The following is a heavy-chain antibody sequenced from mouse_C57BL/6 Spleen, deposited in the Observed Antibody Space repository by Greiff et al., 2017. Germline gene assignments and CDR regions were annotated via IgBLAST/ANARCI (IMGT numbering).Heavy chain of an antibody. V-gene: IGHV3-6*01. CDR1: GYSITSGYY. J-gene: IGHJ4*01. D-gene: IGHD2-5*01. Sequence: ESGPGLVKPSQSLSLTCSVTGYSITSGYYWNWIRQFPGNKLEWMGYISYDGSNNYNPSLKNRISITRDTSKNQFFLKLNSVTTEDTATYYCARYYSKGAMDYWGQGTSVTVSS. CDR2: ISYDGSN. CDR3: ARYYSKGAMDY.